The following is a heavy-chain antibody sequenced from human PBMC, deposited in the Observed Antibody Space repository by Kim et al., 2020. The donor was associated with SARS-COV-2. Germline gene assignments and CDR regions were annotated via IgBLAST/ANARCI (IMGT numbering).Heavy chain of an antibody. J-gene: IGHJ4*02. D-gene: IGHD2-15*01. V-gene: IGHV1-8*01. Sequence: AKKFQGRVTMTRNTSISTAYMELSSLRSEDTAVYYCARGLGGGSWYAFDYWGQGTLVTVSS. CDR3: ARGLGGGSWYAFDY.